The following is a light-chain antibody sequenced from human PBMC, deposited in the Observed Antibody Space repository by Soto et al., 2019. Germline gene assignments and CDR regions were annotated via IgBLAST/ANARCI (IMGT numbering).Light chain of an antibody. CDR3: QQYDKWPTWT. Sequence: EIMLPQSPATLSLSPGASATLSCRASQSVSRDLAWYQQKPGQAPRLLIYGASTRAPSIPARFSGSGSGTDFTLTISSLQSEDFAVYYCQQYDKWPTWTFGQGTKVDIK. J-gene: IGKJ1*01. CDR1: QSVSRD. V-gene: IGKV3-15*01. CDR2: GAS.